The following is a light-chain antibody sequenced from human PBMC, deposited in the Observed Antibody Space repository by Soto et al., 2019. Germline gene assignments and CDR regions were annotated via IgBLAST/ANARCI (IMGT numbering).Light chain of an antibody. CDR1: SSNIGNNY. CDR3: GTWDNSLPGWV. CDR2: DSD. Sequence: QSVLTQPPSVSAAPGQKVTISCSGSSSNIGNNYVSWYQQVPGTAPKLLIFDSDKRPSGIPDRFSGSKSGTSATLGVTGLQTGDEADYYCGTWDNSLPGWVFGGGTQLTVL. J-gene: IGLJ3*02. V-gene: IGLV1-51*01.